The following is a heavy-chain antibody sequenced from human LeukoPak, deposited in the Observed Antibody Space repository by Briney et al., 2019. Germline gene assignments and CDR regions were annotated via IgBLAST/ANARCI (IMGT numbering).Heavy chain of an antibody. V-gene: IGHV3-23*01. J-gene: IGHJ4*02. Sequence: GGSLRLSCAASGFTFSSYAMSWVRQAPGKGLEWVSAISGSGGSTYYADSVKGRFTISRDNSKNMLYLQMNSLRAEDTAVYYCAEGDFTMVRGVNDYWGQGTLVTVSS. CDR2: ISGSGGST. CDR3: AEGDFTMVRGVNDY. CDR1: GFTFSSYA. D-gene: IGHD3-10*01.